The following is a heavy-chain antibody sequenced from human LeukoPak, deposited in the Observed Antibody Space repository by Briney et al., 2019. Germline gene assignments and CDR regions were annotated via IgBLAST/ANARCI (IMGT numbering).Heavy chain of an antibody. D-gene: IGHD6-19*01. J-gene: IGHJ4*02. V-gene: IGHV3-66*01. CDR2: IYSGNST. CDR1: GFTVSGNY. CDR3: VRDIGAVAGTDDY. Sequence: GGSLRLSCAASGFTVSGNYMSWVRQAPGKGLEWVSAIYSGNSTYYADSVKGRFTISRDNSKNTLYLQMNSLRAEDTAVYYCVRDIGAVAGTDDYWGQGTLATVSS.